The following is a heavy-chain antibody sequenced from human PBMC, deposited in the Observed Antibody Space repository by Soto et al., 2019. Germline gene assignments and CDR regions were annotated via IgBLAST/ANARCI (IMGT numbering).Heavy chain of an antibody. Sequence: DVQVVESGGGLVQPGGSLRLSCAASGFTFSSYSMNWVRLAPGKGLEWISYITNGGTTTYYADSVKGRFTISIDNANNSRYLHMNSLRDDDTAVYYCATPVVRFVEWTTDYGGQGTLVTASS. CDR3: ATPVVRFVEWTTDY. D-gene: IGHD3-3*01. V-gene: IGHV3-48*02. J-gene: IGHJ4*02. CDR1: GFTFSSYS. CDR2: ITNGGTTT.